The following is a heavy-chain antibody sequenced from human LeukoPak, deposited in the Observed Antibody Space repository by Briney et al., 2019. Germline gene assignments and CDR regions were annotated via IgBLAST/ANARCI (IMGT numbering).Heavy chain of an antibody. CDR3: AKSRPHIVVVVAATDY. Sequence: GGSLRLSCAASGFTFSSYAMSWVRQAPGKGLEWVSAISGSGGSTYYADSVKGRFTISRDNSKNTLYLQMNSLRAEDTAVYYCAKSRPHIVVVVAATDYWGQGTLVTVSS. CDR1: GFTFSSYA. V-gene: IGHV3-23*01. D-gene: IGHD2-15*01. CDR2: ISGSGGST. J-gene: IGHJ4*02.